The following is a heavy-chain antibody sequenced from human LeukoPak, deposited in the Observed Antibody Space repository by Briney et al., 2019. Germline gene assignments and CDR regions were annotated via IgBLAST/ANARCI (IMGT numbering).Heavy chain of an antibody. D-gene: IGHD3-16*01. CDR2: INPNSGGT. J-gene: IGHJ5*02. CDR1: GYTFTNYG. Sequence: ASVKVSCKASGYTFTNYGISWVRQAPGQGLEWMGWINPNSGGTNYAQKFQGRVTMTRDTSISTAYMELSRLRSDDTAVYYCARDAGGSSWFDPWGQGTLVTVSS. V-gene: IGHV1-2*02. CDR3: ARDAGGSSWFDP.